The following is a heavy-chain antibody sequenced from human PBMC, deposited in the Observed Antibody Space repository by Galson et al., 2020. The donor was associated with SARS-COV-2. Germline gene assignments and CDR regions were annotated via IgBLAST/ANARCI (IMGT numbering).Heavy chain of an antibody. CDR3: TRAVSAWVNLDH. J-gene: IGHJ4*02. CDR2: IYYSGNT. D-gene: IGHD6-19*01. CDR1: GGPISSGGYY. Sequence: SETLSLTCSVSGGPISSGGYYWTWIRQNPGKDLEWIGYIYYSGNTYYNPSLRSHVTISVDTSKNQFSLLLSSVTAADAALYYCTRAVSAWVNLDHWGQGILVTVS. V-gene: IGHV4-31*01.